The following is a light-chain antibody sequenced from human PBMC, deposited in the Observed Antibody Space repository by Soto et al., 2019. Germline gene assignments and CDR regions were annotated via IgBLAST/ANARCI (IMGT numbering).Light chain of an antibody. V-gene: IGLV2-14*01. CDR2: DVS. CDR1: SSDVGAYNY. CDR3: TSYTSSSGYV. J-gene: IGLJ1*01. Sequence: LTQPVSVSGSPGQSITMSCTGTSSDVGAYNYVYWYRQHPGKAPKLIIYDVSNRPSGVSNRFSGSKSGNTASLIISGLQAEDEADYYSTSYTSSSGYVFGPGTKVTVL.